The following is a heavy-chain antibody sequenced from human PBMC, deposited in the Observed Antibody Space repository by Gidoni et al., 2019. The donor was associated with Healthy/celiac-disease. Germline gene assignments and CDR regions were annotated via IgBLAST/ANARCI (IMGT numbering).Heavy chain of an antibody. CDR2: SYPGDANT. J-gene: IGHJ4*02. CDR3: ARLSASGEDYFDY. D-gene: IGHD3-3*01. Sequence: EVQLVQSGAEVKKPGESLTISCKASGYPFTIYCIGWVRQMPGKGLEWMGISYPGDANTRYSPSFQGQVTISADKSISTAYLQWSSLKASDTAMYYCARLSASGEDYFDYWGQGTLVTVSS. V-gene: IGHV5-51*01. CDR1: GYPFTIYC.